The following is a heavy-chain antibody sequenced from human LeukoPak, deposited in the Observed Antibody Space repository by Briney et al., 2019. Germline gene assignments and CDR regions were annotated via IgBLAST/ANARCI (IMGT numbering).Heavy chain of an antibody. D-gene: IGHD2-2*02. V-gene: IGHV4-4*07. CDR2: IYTSGST. CDR3: ARVPIVVVPAAIRILGDWYFDL. CDR1: GDSISNYY. Sequence: SETLSLTCTVSGDSISNYYWSWIRQPAGKGLEWIGRIYTSGSTNYNPSLKSRVTISVDTSKNQFSLKLSSVTAADTAVYYCARVPIVVVPAAIRILGDWYFDLWGRGTLVTVSS. J-gene: IGHJ2*01.